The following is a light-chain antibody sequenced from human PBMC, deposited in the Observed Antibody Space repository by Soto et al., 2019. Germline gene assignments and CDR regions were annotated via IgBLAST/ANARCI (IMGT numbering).Light chain of an antibody. CDR3: SSFAGTYFFVV. V-gene: IGLV2-8*01. J-gene: IGLJ2*01. CDR2: EVN. CDR1: SSDIGAYNY. Sequence: SVLTQPPSASGSPGQSVTISCTGTSSDIGAYNYVSWYQQHPGKAPKLMISEVNKRPSGVPDRFSGSKSGNTASLTVSGLQAEDEANYYCSSFAGTYFFVVFGGGTKLTVL.